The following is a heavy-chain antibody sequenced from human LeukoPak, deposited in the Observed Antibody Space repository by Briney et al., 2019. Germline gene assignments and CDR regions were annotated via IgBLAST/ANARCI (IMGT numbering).Heavy chain of an antibody. CDR1: GYTFTSYD. Sequence: ASVKVSCKASGYTFTSYDINWVRQATGQGLEWMGWMNPNSGNTGYAQKFQGRVTITRNTSISTAYMELSSLRAEDTAVYYCARGEYDLEGPFDYWGQGTLVTVSS. CDR3: ARGEYDLEGPFDY. V-gene: IGHV1-8*01. J-gene: IGHJ4*02. D-gene: IGHD3-3*01. CDR2: MNPNSGNT.